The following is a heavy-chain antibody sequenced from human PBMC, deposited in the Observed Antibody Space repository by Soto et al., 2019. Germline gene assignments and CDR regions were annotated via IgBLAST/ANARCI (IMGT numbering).Heavy chain of an antibody. Sequence: TLSVTWTVTGGSMTGGDQYWTWIRHRPGEGLEWFGYINHRGSLYYNPSLKSRVSMSVDTSKNQFSLNLRSVTAADTAVYYCARELPQRQGRNMDVWGQATTVTVSS. CDR3: ARELPQRQGRNMDV. D-gene: IGHD1-1*01. CDR1: GGSMTGGDQY. J-gene: IGHJ6*02. V-gene: IGHV4-31*02. CDR2: INHRGSL.